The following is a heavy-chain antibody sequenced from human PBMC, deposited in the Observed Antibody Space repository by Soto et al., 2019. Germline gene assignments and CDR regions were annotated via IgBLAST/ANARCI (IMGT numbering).Heavy chain of an antibody. J-gene: IGHJ5*02. CDR3: ARGLEAAGRRNWFDP. CDR2: INHSGST. CDR1: GGSFSGYY. V-gene: IGHV4-34*01. Sequence: SEALSLTCAVYGGSFSGYYWSWIRQPPGKGLEWIGEINHSGSTNYNPSLKSRVTISVDTSKNQFSLKLSSVTAADTAVYYCARGLEAAGRRNWFDPWGQGTLVTVSS. D-gene: IGHD6-13*01.